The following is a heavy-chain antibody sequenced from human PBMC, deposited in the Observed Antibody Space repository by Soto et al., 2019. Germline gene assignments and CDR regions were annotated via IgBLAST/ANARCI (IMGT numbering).Heavy chain of an antibody. Sequence: ASVKVSCKASGYTFTSYYIHWVRQAPGQGLEWMGIINPSGGSTSYAQKFQGRVTMTRDTSTSTAYMELRSLRSDDTAVYYCARDPGLNWNYDHDAFDIWGQGTMVTVSS. D-gene: IGHD1-7*01. V-gene: IGHV1-46*01. CDR1: GYTFTSYY. CDR3: ARDPGLNWNYDHDAFDI. CDR2: INPSGGST. J-gene: IGHJ3*02.